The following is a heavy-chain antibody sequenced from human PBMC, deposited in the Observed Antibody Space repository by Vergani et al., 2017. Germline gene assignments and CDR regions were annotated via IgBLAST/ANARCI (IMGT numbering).Heavy chain of an antibody. CDR3: ARGLSYYYGSGSDDYNPYYYEGMDV. D-gene: IGHD3-10*01. Sequence: QVQLQESGPRLVRPSQTLSLTCTVSGGSINTGAYYWSWIRQPAGKGLEWIGRVYTSGMTNNNPSLKSRVTILVDRSKSQLSLKLTSVTAGDTAVYFCARGLSYYYGSGSDDYNPYYYEGMDVWGPGTTVTVSS. J-gene: IGHJ6*02. CDR1: GGSINTGAYY. CDR2: VYTSGMT. V-gene: IGHV4-61*02.